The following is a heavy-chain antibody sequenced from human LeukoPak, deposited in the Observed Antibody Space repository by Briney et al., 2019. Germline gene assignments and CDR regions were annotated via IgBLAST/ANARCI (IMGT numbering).Heavy chain of an antibody. CDR2: INSDGSST. Sequence: GGSLRLSCAASGFTFSSYWMHWVRQAPGKGLVWVSRINSDGSSTSYADSVKGRFTISRDNAKNTLYLQMNSLRAEDTAVYYCAKGRGRPNTLFDYWGQGTLVTVSS. CDR3: AKGRGRPNTLFDY. D-gene: IGHD2-15*01. CDR1: GFTFSSYW. J-gene: IGHJ4*02. V-gene: IGHV3-74*01.